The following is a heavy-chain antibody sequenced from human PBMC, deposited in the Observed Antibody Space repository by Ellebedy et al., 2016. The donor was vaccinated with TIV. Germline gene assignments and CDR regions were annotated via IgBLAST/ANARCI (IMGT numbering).Heavy chain of an antibody. CDR1: GYSFTSYW. J-gene: IGHJ4*02. Sequence: GESLKISXKGSGYSFTSYWIGWVRQMPGKGLEWMGIIYPGDSDTRYSPSFQGQVTISADKSISTAYLQWSSLKASDTAMYYCARGGMGYGFGELLFDYWGQGTLVTVSS. CDR2: IYPGDSDT. V-gene: IGHV5-51*01. CDR3: ARGGMGYGFGELLFDY. D-gene: IGHD3-10*01.